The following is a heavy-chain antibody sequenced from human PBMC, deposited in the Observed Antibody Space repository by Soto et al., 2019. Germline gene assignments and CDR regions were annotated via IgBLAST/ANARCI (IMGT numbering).Heavy chain of an antibody. CDR1: GGSISSYY. D-gene: IGHD6-13*01. CDR3: AKSNQQLDRGWFDP. V-gene: IGHV4-59*01. CDR2: IYYSGST. Sequence: ETLSLTCTVSGGSISSYYWSWIRQPPGKGLEWIGYIYYSGSTNYNPSLKSRVTISVDTSKNQFSLKLSSVTAADTAVYYCAKSNQQLDRGWFDPWGQGTLVTVSS. J-gene: IGHJ5*02.